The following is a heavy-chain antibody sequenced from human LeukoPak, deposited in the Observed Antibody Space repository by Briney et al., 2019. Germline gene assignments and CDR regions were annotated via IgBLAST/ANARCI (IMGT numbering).Heavy chain of an antibody. J-gene: IGHJ4*02. CDR2: ISSSGSTI. CDR1: GFTFSNYY. Sequence: GGSLRLSCAASGFTFSNYYMSWIRQAPGKGLEWVSYISSSGSTIYYADSVKARFTISRDNAKNPLYLKMNSLRAEDTAVYYCARLEMATISFDYWGQGTLVTVSS. V-gene: IGHV3-11*01. CDR3: ARLEMATISFDY. D-gene: IGHD5-24*01.